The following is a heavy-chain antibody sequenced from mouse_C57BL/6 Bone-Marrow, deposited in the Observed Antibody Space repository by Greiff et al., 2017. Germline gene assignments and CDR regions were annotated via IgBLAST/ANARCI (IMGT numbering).Heavy chain of an antibody. D-gene: IGHD2-3*01. CDR2: ISGGGGNT. J-gene: IGHJ4*01. Sequence: EVQLVESGGGLVKPGGSLKLSCAASGFTFSSYTMSWVRQTPEKRLEWVATISGGGGNTYYPDSVKGRFTISRDNAKNTLYLQMSSLRSEDTALYYCARGYDGYYSMDYWGQGTSVTVSS. CDR3: ARGYDGYYSMDY. CDR1: GFTFSSYT. V-gene: IGHV5-9*01.